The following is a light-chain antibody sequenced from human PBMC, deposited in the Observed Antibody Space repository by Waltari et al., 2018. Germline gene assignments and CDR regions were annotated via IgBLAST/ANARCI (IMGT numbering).Light chain of an antibody. J-gene: IGLJ2*01. CDR2: TND. Sequence: QSVLTQPPSVSGAPGQRVSIPCPGSSSNIRAGLDVQRNQPVPRTAPKLLPHTNDIRPSWVPDRFSGSKSGTSASLAISGLQADDEADYYCQSFDKSLSGFVIFGGGTKLTVL. CDR1: SSNIRAGLD. V-gene: IGLV1-40*01. CDR3: QSFDKSLSGFVI.